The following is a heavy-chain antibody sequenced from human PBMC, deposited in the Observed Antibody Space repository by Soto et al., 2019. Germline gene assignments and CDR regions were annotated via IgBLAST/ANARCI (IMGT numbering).Heavy chain of an antibody. CDR3: ARDPITIFGVVPYMDA. CDR1: GFTFSSYA. CDR2: ITGSGGST. D-gene: IGHD3-3*01. V-gene: IGHV3-23*01. Sequence: PGGSLRLSCAASGFTFSSYAMSWVRQAPGKGLQWISAITGSGGSTYYADSVKGRFTISRDNAKNILYLQMNSLRAEDTAVYYCARDPITIFGVVPYMDAWGKGTTVTXSS. J-gene: IGHJ6*03.